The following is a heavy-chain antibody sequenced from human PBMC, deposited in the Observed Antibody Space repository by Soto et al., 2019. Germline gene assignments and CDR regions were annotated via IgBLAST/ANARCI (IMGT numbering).Heavy chain of an antibody. V-gene: IGHV3-30-3*01. CDR1: GFTFSSYA. Sequence: GGSLRLSCAASGFTFSSYAMHWVRQAPGKGLEWVAVISYDGSNKYYADSVKGRFTISRDNSKNTLYLQMNSLRAEDTAVYYCARDAPPAYCGGDCYSNWFDPWGQGTLVTVSS. D-gene: IGHD2-21*02. CDR2: ISYDGSNK. J-gene: IGHJ5*02. CDR3: ARDAPPAYCGGDCYSNWFDP.